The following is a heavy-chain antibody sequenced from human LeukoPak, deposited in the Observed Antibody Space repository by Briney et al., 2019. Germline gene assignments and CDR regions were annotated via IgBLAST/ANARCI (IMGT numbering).Heavy chain of an antibody. CDR2: IIPIFGTA. D-gene: IGHD2-2*01. J-gene: IGHJ6*04. V-gene: IGHV1-69*06. CDR1: GGTFSSYA. CDR3: ARDRGVAPAANEWDYYYYGMDV. Sequence: ASVKVSCKASGGTFSSYAISWVRQAPGQGLEWMGGIIPIFGTANYAQKFQGRVTITADKSTSTAYMELSSLRSEDTAVYYCARDRGVAPAANEWDYYYYGMDVWGKGTTVTVSS.